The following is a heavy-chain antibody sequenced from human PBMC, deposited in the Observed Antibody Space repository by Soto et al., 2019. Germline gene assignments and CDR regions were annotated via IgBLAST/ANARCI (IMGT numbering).Heavy chain of an antibody. CDR3: ARAGPVSGNHAFDI. CDR1: GGSFSSYA. D-gene: IGHD6-19*01. CDR2: IIPIFGAP. J-gene: IGHJ3*02. Sequence: QVQLVQSGAEVKKPASSVKVSCKASGGSFSSYAISWVRQAPVQGLEWMGGIIPIFGAPTYAQKFQGRVTIIADKSTSTAYMELSRLRSEDTALYYCARAGPVSGNHAFDIWGQGTLVTFSS. V-gene: IGHV1-69*06.